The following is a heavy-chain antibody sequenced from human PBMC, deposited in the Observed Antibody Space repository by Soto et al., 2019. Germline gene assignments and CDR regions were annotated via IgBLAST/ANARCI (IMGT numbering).Heavy chain of an antibody. J-gene: IGHJ4*02. CDR2: VNPSGGHT. Sequence: QVQLVQSGAEVKKPGASVKVSCKASGDTFTDYYIHWVRQAPGQGLEWMGTVNPSGGHTTYAQHFLGRMTMTRDTSTSKLYMEQTSLTSEDTVVYYCARGGHVVVVTAALDFWGQGTLVTVSS. D-gene: IGHD2-21*02. CDR3: ARGGHVVVVTAALDF. V-gene: IGHV1-46*01. CDR1: GDTFTDYY.